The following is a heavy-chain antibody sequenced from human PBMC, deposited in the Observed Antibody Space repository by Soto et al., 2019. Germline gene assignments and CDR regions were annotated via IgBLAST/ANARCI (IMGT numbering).Heavy chain of an antibody. D-gene: IGHD6-19*01. Sequence: QVQLQESGPGLVKPSETLSLTCTVSGGSISSYYWSWIRQPPGKGLEWIGYIYYSGSTNYNPSLKSRVTISVDTSKNQFSLKLSSVTAADTAVYYCARVRRSSGWVKQGYYFDYWGQGTLVTVSS. CDR3: ARVRRSSGWVKQGYYFDY. V-gene: IGHV4-59*01. CDR2: IYYSGST. CDR1: GGSISSYY. J-gene: IGHJ4*02.